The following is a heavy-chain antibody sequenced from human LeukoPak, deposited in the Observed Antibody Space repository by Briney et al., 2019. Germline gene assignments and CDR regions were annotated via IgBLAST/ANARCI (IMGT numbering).Heavy chain of an antibody. CDR3: AKTNVDTAMVGDY. V-gene: IGHV3-30*18. D-gene: IGHD5-18*01. Sequence: GGSLRLSCAASGFTFSSYGMHWVRQAPGKGLEWVAVISYDGSNKYYADSVKGRLTISRDNSKNTLYLQMNSLRAEDTAVYYCAKTNVDTAMVGDYWGQGTLVTVSS. CDR2: ISYDGSNK. CDR1: GFTFSSYG. J-gene: IGHJ4*02.